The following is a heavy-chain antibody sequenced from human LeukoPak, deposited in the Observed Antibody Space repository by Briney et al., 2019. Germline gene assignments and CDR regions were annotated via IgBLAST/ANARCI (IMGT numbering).Heavy chain of an antibody. Sequence: GASVKVSCKASGYTFTGYYMHWVRQAPGQGLEWMGWINPNSGGTNYAQKFQGRVTMTRDTSISTAYMGLSRLRSDDTAVYYCASVTAMWEDNDAFDIWGQGTMVTVSS. CDR2: INPNSGGT. V-gene: IGHV1-2*02. D-gene: IGHD5-18*01. CDR3: ASVTAMWEDNDAFDI. CDR1: GYTFTGYY. J-gene: IGHJ3*02.